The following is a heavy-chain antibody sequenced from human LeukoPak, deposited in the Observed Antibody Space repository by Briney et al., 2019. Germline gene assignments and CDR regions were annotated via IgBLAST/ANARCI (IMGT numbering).Heavy chain of an antibody. V-gene: IGHV4-31*03. Sequence: SQTLSLTCTVSGGSISSGGYYWSWIRQHPGKGLEWIGYIYYSGSTYYNPSLKSRVTISVDTSKNQFSLKLSSVTAADTAVYYCARKEGQWDPPILWGQGTLVTVSS. CDR3: ARKEGQWDPPIL. J-gene: IGHJ4*02. D-gene: IGHD1-26*01. CDR1: GGSISSGGYY. CDR2: IYYSGST.